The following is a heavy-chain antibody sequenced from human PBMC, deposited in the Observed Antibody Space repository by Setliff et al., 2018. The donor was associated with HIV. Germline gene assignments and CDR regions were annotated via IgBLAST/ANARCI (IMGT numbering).Heavy chain of an antibody. CDR3: ARGNNGYYYDSSGYYH. Sequence: SETLSLTCTVSGGSISSYYWSWIRQPPGKGLEWIGYIYTSENTNYNPSLKSRLTISVDTSKNQFSLKLSSVTAADTAVYYCARGNNGYYYDSSGYYHWGQGTLVTVSS. CDR1: GGSISSYY. CDR2: IYTSENT. V-gene: IGHV4-4*08. D-gene: IGHD3-22*01. J-gene: IGHJ5*02.